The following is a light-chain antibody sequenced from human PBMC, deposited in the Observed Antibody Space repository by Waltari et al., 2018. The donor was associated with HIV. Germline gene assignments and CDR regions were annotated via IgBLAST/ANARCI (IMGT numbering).Light chain of an antibody. CDR2: GAS. CDR3: QQYGSSPRT. V-gene: IGKV3-20*01. CDR1: QSVSSSN. J-gene: IGKJ1*01. Sequence: EIVLTQSPGTLSLSPGERATLSCRASQSVSSSNLAWYQQNPGQAPRLLIYGASSRATGIPDRFSGSGSGTDFTRTISRLEPEDFAVYYCQQYGSSPRTFGQGTKVEIK.